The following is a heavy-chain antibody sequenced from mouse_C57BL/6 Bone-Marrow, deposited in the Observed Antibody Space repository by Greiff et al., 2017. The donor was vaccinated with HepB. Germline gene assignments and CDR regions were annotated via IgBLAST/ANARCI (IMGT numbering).Heavy chain of an antibody. CDR1: GFTFSSYA. J-gene: IGHJ3*01. CDR3: ATPFYYDYDVRFAY. CDR2: ISDGGSYT. D-gene: IGHD2-4*01. Sequence: EVMLVESGGGLVKPGGSLKLSCAASGFTFSSYAMSWVRQTPEKRLEWVATISDGGSYTYYPDNVKGRFTISRDNAKNNLYLQMSHLKSEDTAMYYCATPFYYDYDVRFAYWGQGTLVTVSA. V-gene: IGHV5-4*03.